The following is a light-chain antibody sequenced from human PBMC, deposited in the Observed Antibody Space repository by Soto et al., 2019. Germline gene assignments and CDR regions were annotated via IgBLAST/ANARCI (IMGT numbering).Light chain of an antibody. CDR1: SRDVGGYSY. J-gene: IGLJ1*01. CDR3: ASYTTSSTYV. V-gene: IGLV2-14*01. Sequence: QSVLTQPASVSGSPGQSIAISCTGTSRDVGGYSYVSWYQQQPVKALKLVISDVSNRPSGVSDRFSGSKSGNTASLTISGLQTEDEADYYCASYTTSSTYVFGTGTKVTVL. CDR2: DVS.